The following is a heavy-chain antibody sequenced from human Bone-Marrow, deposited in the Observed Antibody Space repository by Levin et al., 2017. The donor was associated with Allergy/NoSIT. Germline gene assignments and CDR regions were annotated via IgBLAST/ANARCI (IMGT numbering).Heavy chain of an antibody. D-gene: IGHD3-16*01. J-gene: IGHJ6*02. CDR2: IKSEIHGGTT. Sequence: GGSLRLSCAASDFSFTNAWMSWVRQAPGKGLEWVGRIKSEIHGGTTDYAAPVKGRFTISRDDSRNTLYLQMNSLKPDDTAVYFCTTNYLGYRTYWGMGFHGVDVWVQGTTVTVSS. CDR3: TTNYLGYRTYWGMGFHGVDV. CDR1: DFSFTNAW. V-gene: IGHV3-15*01.